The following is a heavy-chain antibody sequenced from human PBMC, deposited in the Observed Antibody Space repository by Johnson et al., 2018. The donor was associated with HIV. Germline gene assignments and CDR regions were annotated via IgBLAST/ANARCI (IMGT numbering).Heavy chain of an antibody. CDR2: ISYDGSNK. CDR1: GFTFSSYA. Sequence: VQLVESGGGVVQPGRSLRLSCAASGFTFSSYAMHWVRQAPGKGLEWVAVISYDGSNKYYADSVRGRFSSSRDNSKNTLYLQMNSLRAEDTAVYYCARGWGAFDIWGQGTMVTVSS. V-gene: IGHV3-30*14. CDR3: ARGWGAFDI. D-gene: IGHD1-26*01. J-gene: IGHJ3*02.